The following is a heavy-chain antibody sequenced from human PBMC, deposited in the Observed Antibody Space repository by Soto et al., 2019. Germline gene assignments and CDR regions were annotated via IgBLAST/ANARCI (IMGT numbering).Heavy chain of an antibody. J-gene: IGHJ6*02. V-gene: IGHV3-30*18. CDR2: ISYDGSNK. D-gene: IGHD6-13*01. CDR3: AKDLHPPFLQLAYYYYGMDV. CDR1: GFTFSSYG. Sequence: GGSLRLSCAASGFTFSSYGMHWVRQAPGKGLEWVAVISYDGSNKYYADSVKGRFTISRDNSKNTLYLQMNSLRAEDTAVYYCAKDLHPPFLQLAYYYYGMDVWGQGTTVTVPS.